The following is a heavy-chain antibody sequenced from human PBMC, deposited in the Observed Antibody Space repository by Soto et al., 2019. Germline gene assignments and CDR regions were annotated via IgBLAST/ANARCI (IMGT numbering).Heavy chain of an antibody. CDR3: ARGLRDCSGGSCSKLGYYYMDV. J-gene: IGHJ6*03. D-gene: IGHD2-15*01. Sequence: LSLTCAVYGGSFSGYYWSWIRQPPGKGLEWIGEINHSGSTNYNPSLKSRVTISVDTSKNQFSLKLSSVTAADTAVYYCARGLRDCSGGSCSKLGYYYMDVWGKGTTVTVSS. CDR1: GGSFSGYY. V-gene: IGHV4-34*01. CDR2: INHSGST.